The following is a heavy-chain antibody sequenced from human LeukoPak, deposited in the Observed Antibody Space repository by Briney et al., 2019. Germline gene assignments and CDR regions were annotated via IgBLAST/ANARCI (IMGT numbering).Heavy chain of an antibody. J-gene: IGHJ5*02. CDR2: IIPIFGTA. CDR1: RGTFSSYA. D-gene: IGHD6-6*01. Sequence: ASVKVSCKASRGTFSSYAISWVRQAPGQGLEWMGGIIPIFGTANYAQKSQGRVTITADESTSTAYMELSSLRSEDTAVYYCARAGVEYSSSPANRFDPWGQGTLVTVSS. V-gene: IGHV1-69*13. CDR3: ARAGVEYSSSPANRFDP.